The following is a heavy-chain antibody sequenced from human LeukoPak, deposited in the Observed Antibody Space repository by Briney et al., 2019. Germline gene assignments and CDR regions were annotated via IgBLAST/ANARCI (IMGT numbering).Heavy chain of an antibody. D-gene: IGHD3-3*01. J-gene: IGHJ6*02. CDR2: INAGNGNT. CDR3: ARDWLPITGGYDMDV. CDR1: GYTFTNYA. Sequence: ASVKVSCKASGYTFTNYAMHWVRQAPGQRLEWMGWINAGNGNTKYSQKFQGRVTITRDASASTAYMELSSLRSEDTAVYYCARDWLPITGGYDMDVWGQGTTVTVS. V-gene: IGHV1-3*01.